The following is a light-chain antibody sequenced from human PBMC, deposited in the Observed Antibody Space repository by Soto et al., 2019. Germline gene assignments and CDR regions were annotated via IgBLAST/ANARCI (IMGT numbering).Light chain of an antibody. J-gene: IGKJ3*01. CDR1: QNIRNY. V-gene: IGKV1-39*01. Sequence: DIQLTQSPSSLSASVGDRVTITCRASQNIRNYLNWYQQKPGKAPNLLIYGASSLQSGVPSRFSGSGSDTDFTLTINNLQPEDFATYYCQQSYTAVFTFGPGTKVDIK. CDR2: GAS. CDR3: QQSYTAVFT.